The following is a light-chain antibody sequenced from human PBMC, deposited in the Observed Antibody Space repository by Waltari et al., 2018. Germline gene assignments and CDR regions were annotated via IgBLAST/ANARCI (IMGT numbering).Light chain of an antibody. CDR2: GAS. Sequence: DIQMTQSPSSLSASLGDSVTIPGRARQSLSNYVNWSQQLPGKAPKLLVYGASNVPSGVPSRFSGSGAGTEFTLTISSRRPEDWATYACQQGYGNPITFGGGTKVDI. V-gene: IGKV1-39*01. CDR3: QQGYGNPIT. CDR1: QSLSNY. J-gene: IGKJ4*01.